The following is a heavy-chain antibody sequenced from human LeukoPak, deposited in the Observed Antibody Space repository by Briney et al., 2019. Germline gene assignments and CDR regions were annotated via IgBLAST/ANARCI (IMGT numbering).Heavy chain of an antibody. CDR3: ARDRWYYGSGSYGDY. Sequence: GGSLRLSCAASGFTVSSNYMSWVRQAPGKGLEWVSVIYSGGSTYYADSVKGRFTISRDNSKNSLYLQMNSLRAEDTAVYYCARDRWYYGSGSYGDYWGQGTLVTVSS. J-gene: IGHJ4*02. V-gene: IGHV3-53*01. CDR1: GFTVSSNY. D-gene: IGHD3-10*01. CDR2: IYSGGST.